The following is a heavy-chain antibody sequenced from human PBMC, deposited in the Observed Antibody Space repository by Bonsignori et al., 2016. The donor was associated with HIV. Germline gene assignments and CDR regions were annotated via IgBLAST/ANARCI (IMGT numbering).Heavy chain of an antibody. J-gene: IGHJ4*02. D-gene: IGHD6-13*01. V-gene: IGHV1-8*01. CDR2: MNTNSGNT. CDR3: ARGDLAAAGEFDY. Sequence: WVRQAPGQGLEWMGWMNTNSGNTGYAQKFQGRVTMTRNTSISTAYMELSSLESGDTAVYYCARGDLAAAGEFDYWGQGTLVTVSS.